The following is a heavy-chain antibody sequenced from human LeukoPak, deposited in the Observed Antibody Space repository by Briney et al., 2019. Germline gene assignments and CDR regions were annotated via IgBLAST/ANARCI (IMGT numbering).Heavy chain of an antibody. D-gene: IGHD1-26*01. J-gene: IGHJ6*02. CDR2: INAGNGNT. CDR3: ARFLGGSYGMDV. V-gene: IGHV1-3*01. Sequence: ASVKVSCKASGYTFTSYSMHWVRQAPGQRLEWMGWINAGNGNTKFSQKFQGRVTITRDTSASTAYMELSSLRSEDTAVYYCARFLGGSYGMDVWGQGTTVTVSS. CDR1: GYTFTSYS.